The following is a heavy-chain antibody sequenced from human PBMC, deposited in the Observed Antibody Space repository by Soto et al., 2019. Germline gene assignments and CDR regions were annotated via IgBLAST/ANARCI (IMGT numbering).Heavy chain of an antibody. CDR2: ISSGGTYI. J-gene: IGHJ5*02. CDR3: TRDQGGSYYCWFDP. D-gene: IGHD1-26*01. Sequence: EVQVVESGGGLVQPGGSLRLSCSFTFSMYSMNWVRQAPGKGLEWVAFISSGGTYIKYADSVKGRFTISRDNGKNSVSLQMISLRVDDTAVYFCTRDQGGSYYCWFDPWGQGTLVTVSS. V-gene: IGHV3-21*01. CDR1: FTFSMYS.